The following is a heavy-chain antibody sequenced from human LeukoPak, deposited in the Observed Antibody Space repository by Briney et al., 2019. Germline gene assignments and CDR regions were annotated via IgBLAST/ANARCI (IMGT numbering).Heavy chain of an antibody. V-gene: IGHV1-18*01. D-gene: IGHD5-24*01. Sequence: ASVKVSCKASGYTFTSYGISWVRQAPGQGLEWMGWISAYNGNTNYAQKLQGRVTMTTDTSTSTAYMVLRSLRSDDTAVYYCARDVVLEMATTPYFDYWGQGTLVTVSS. CDR1: GYTFTSYG. CDR3: ARDVVLEMATTPYFDY. J-gene: IGHJ4*02. CDR2: ISAYNGNT.